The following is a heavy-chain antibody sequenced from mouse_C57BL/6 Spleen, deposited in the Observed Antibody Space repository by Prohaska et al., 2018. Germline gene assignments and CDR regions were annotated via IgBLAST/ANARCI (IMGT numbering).Heavy chain of an antibody. CDR2: IYPGDGDT. CDR1: GYAFSSSW. Sequence: QVQLQQSGPELVKPGASVKISCKASGYAFSSSWMNWVKQRPGKGLEWIGRIYPGDGDTNYIGKFKGKATLTADKSSSTAYMQLSSLTAEDSAVYFCAQTAQATSPFDVWGTGTTVTVSS. J-gene: IGHJ1*03. CDR3: AQTAQATSPFDV. D-gene: IGHD3-2*02. V-gene: IGHV1-82*01.